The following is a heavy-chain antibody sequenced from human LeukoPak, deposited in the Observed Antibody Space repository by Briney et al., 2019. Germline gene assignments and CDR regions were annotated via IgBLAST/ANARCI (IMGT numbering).Heavy chain of an antibody. CDR2: IKQDGSEK. CDR3: ARALAAADYYFDY. J-gene: IGHJ4*02. CDR1: GFTFSSYW. Sequence: PGGSLRLSCAASGFTFSSYWMSWVRQAPGKGLEWVANIKQDGSEKYYVDSVKGRFTISRDNAKNSLYLQMNSLRAEDTAVYYCARALAAADYYFDYWGQGTLVTVSS. D-gene: IGHD6-13*01. V-gene: IGHV3-7*04.